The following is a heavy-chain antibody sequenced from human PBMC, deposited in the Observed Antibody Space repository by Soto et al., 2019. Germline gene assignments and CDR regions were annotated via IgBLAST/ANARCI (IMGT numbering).Heavy chain of an antibody. CDR1: GFTFSSYS. D-gene: IGHD3-10*01. J-gene: IGHJ4*02. V-gene: IGHV3-48*02. CDR2: ISSSSSTI. CDR3: ARDYGFGELPRTYFDY. Sequence: GSLRLSCAASGFTFSSYSMNWVRQAPGKGLEWVSYISSSSSTIYYADSVKGRFTISRDNAKNSLYLQMNSLRDEDTAVYYCARDYGFGELPRTYFDYWGQGTLVTVSS.